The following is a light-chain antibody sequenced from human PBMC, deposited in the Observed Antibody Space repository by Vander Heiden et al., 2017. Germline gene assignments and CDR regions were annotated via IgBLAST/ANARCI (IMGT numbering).Light chain of an antibody. CDR3: QQSYTTPYT. CDR1: QSISSF. V-gene: IGKV1-39*01. J-gene: IGKJ2*01. CDR2: TAS. Sequence: DIQMTQSPSTMSASVGDRVTITCRASQSISSFLDWYQQKPGKAPNLLIYTASSWQSRVPSTLIGSRSGTNLTLLISSLQPADFATYYCQQSYTTPYTFGQGTKLEIK.